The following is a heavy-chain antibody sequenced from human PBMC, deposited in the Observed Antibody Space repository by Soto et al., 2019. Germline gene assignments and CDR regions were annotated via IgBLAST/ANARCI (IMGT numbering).Heavy chain of an antibody. D-gene: IGHD3-10*01. J-gene: IGHJ4*02. CDR2: INPNSGGT. V-gene: IGHV1-2*04. CDR3: ARDAALSYYGSGSYPDY. Sequence: ASVKVSCKASGYTFTGYYMHWVRQAPGQGLEWMGWINPNSGGTNYAQKFQGWVTMTRDTSISTAYMELSRLRSDDTAVYYCARDAALSYYGSGSYPDYWGQGTLVTVSS. CDR1: GYTFTGYY.